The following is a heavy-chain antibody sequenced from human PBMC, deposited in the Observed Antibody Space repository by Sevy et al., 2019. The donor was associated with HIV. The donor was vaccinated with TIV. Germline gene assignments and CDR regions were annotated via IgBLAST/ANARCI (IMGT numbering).Heavy chain of an antibody. J-gene: IGHJ6*03. CDR1: GYTFTSYA. CDR2: INAGNGNT. V-gene: IGHV1-3*01. D-gene: IGHD1-20*01. Sequence: ASVKVSCKASGYTFTSYAMHWVRQAPGQRLEWMGWINAGNGNTKYSQKFQGRVTITRVTSASTAYMELSSLRSEDTAVYYCARGDNWNDGYYYYYYMDVWGKGTTVTVSS. CDR3: ARGDNWNDGYYYYYYMDV.